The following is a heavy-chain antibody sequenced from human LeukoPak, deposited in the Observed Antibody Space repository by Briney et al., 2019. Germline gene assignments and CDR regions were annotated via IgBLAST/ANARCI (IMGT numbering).Heavy chain of an antibody. CDR3: TRGNYYGSGSYLRWFDP. V-gene: IGHV3-49*03. D-gene: IGHD3-10*01. J-gene: IGHJ5*02. Sequence: GGSLRLSCTASGFTFGDYAMSWFRQAPGKGLEWVGFIRSKAYGGTTEYAASVKGRFTISGDDSKSIAYLQMNSLKTEDTAVYYCTRGNYYGSGSYLRWFDPWGQGTLVTVSS. CDR1: GFTFGDYA. CDR2: IRSKAYGGTT.